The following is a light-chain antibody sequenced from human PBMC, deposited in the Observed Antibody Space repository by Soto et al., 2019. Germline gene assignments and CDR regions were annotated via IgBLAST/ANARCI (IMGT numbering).Light chain of an antibody. CDR2: DVG. CDR3: SSYRSTTTV. V-gene: IGLV2-14*01. J-gene: IGLJ1*01. Sequence: QSALTQPASVSGSPGQSITISCTGTSSDIGTYNFVSWYQVHPGRAPKLIIHDVGDRPSGVSNRFSGSKSGNTASLTISGLQPEGEADYYCSSYRSTTTVFGTGTKLTVL. CDR1: SSDIGTYNF.